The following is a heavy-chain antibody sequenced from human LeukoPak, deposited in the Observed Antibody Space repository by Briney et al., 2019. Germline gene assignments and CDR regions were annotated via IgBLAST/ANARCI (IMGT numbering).Heavy chain of an antibody. CDR2: IYDGGTT. CDR1: GASISSYY. CDR3: ARGANWGSPDY. J-gene: IGHJ4*02. D-gene: IGHD7-27*01. V-gene: IGHV4-59*01. Sequence: PSETLSLTCTVSGASISSYYWSWIRQPPGKGLEWIGYIYDGGTTNYNPSLKSRITISIDTSKDQFSLKLSSVTAADTAVYYCARGANWGSPDYWGQGTLVTVSS.